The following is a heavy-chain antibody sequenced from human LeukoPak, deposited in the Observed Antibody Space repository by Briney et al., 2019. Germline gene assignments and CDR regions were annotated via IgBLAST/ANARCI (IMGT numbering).Heavy chain of an antibody. V-gene: IGHV1-8*01. Sequence: ASVKVSCKASGYTFTSYDINWVRQATGQGLEWMGWMNPNSGNTGYAQKFQGRVTMTRDTSTSTVYMELSSLRSEDTAVYYCARAADTAMADYWGQGTLVTVSS. J-gene: IGHJ4*02. CDR2: MNPNSGNT. CDR1: GYTFTSYD. D-gene: IGHD5-18*01. CDR3: ARAADTAMADY.